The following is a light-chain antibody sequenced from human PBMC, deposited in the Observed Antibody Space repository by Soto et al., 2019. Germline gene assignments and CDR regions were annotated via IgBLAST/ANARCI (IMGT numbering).Light chain of an antibody. J-gene: IGKJ1*01. V-gene: IGKV1-5*03. Sequence: DIQMTQSPSTLSASVGDRVTITCRASQSISSCLACYQQKPGKAPKLLGYKASSLESGVPTRFRGSGSGTEFTLTISSLQPDDSATHYCQQYSSYSWTFGQGTKVEIK. CDR2: KAS. CDR3: QQYSSYSWT. CDR1: QSISSC.